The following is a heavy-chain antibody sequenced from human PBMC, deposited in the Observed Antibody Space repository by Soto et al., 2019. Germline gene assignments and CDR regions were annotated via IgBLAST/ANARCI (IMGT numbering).Heavy chain of an antibody. Sequence: SETLSLTCTVSGGSISSYYWSWIRQPPWKGLEWIGYIYYSGSTNYNPSLKSRVTISVDTSKNQFSLKLSSVTAADTAVYYWARYLLRQNNHWFVPWGQGTRVTVAS. CDR3: ARYLLRQNNHWFVP. CDR2: IYYSGST. D-gene: IGHD1-26*01. CDR1: GGSISSYY. V-gene: IGHV4-59*01. J-gene: IGHJ5*02.